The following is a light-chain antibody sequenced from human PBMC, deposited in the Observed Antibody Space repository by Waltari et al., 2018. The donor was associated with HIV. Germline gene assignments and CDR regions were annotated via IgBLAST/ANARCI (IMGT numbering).Light chain of an antibody. Sequence: QSVLTQPPSVSGAPGQRDTISCTGNSYNIGAGYDVHWYQQLPGKAPQLITSDKSSGPSGVPDRFAGSKSGSSASLAITGLRAEDEADYFCQSYPASLTVSLIFGGGTRLTVL. CDR1: SYNIGAGYD. CDR3: QSYPASLTVSLI. V-gene: IGLV1-40*01. J-gene: IGLJ2*01. CDR2: DKS.